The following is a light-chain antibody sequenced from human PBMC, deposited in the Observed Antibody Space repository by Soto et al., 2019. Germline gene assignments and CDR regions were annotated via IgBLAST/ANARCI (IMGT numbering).Light chain of an antibody. CDR2: GAS. V-gene: IGKV3-20*01. J-gene: IGKJ1*01. CDR1: QSVSSSY. Sequence: EVVMTQSPATLSVSTGERATLSCRSSQSVSSSYLAWYQQKPGQAPRLLILGASSRATGIPDRFSGSGSGTDFTLTISRLEPEDFAVYYCQYYGTSPKPFGQGSKVDIK. CDR3: QYYGTSPKP.